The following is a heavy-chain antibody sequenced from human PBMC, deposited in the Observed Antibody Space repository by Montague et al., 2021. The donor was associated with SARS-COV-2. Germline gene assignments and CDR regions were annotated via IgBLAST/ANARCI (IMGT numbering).Heavy chain of an antibody. CDR3: ARAQNICFIANCVNYFDL. D-gene: IGHD2-15*01. V-gene: IGHV4-59*01. CDR1: GGSTSNYY. J-gene: IGHJ4*02. Sequence: SETLSLTCSVSGGSTSNYYWTWIRHLPGKGLQWIGYIFYTGSTTFNPSLKSRVSMSLDTSKNHFYLRLIAVTAADTARYYCARAQNICFIANCVNYFDLWGLGALVTVSS. CDR2: IFYTGST.